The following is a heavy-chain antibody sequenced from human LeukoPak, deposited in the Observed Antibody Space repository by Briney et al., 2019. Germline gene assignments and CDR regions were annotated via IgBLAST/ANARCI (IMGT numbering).Heavy chain of an antibody. J-gene: IGHJ4*02. CDR3: ARAQWLVHPFDY. D-gene: IGHD6-19*01. CDR1: GGSFSGYY. CDR2: INHSGST. V-gene: IGHV4-34*01. Sequence: SETLSLTCAVYGGSFSGYYWSWTRQPPGKGLEWIGEINHSGSTNYNPSLKSRVTISVDTSKNQFSLKLSSVTAADTAVYYCARAQWLVHPFDYWGQGTLVTVSS.